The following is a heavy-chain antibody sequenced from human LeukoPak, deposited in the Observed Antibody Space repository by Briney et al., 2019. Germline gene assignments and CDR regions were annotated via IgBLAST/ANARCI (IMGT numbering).Heavy chain of an antibody. D-gene: IGHD5-24*01. V-gene: IGHV4-59*01. J-gene: IGHJ4*02. CDR1: GDSISSYY. CDR2: INYSGSS. CDR3: ARAGPRRDGYNLDY. Sequence: SETLSLTRTVSGDSISSYYWSWIRQPPGKGLEYIGYINYSGSSNYNPSLKSRVTMSVDTSKNQFSLKLSSVTAADTAVYYCARAGPRRDGYNLDYWGQGTLVTVSS.